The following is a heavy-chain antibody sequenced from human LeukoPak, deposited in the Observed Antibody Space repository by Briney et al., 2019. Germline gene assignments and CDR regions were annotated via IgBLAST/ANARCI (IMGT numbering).Heavy chain of an antibody. CDR2: INHSGST. V-gene: IGHV4-39*07. D-gene: IGHD6-6*01. CDR3: ARARPPPPYYFDY. CDR1: GDSITSSAFS. Sequence: SETLSLTCTVSGDSITSSAFSWGWIRQPPGKGLEWIGEINHSGSTNYNPSLKSRATISVDTSKNQFSLKLSSVTAADTAVYYCARARPPPPYYFDYWGQGTLVTVSS. J-gene: IGHJ4*02.